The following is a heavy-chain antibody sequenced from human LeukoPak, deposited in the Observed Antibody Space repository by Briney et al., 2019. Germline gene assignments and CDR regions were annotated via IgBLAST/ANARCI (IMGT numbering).Heavy chain of an antibody. D-gene: IGHD6-19*01. Sequence: PGGSLRLSCAASGFTFSTYSMNWVRQAPGKGLEWVSYISSSSSTVYYADSVKGRFTISRDNAKNSLYLQINSLRAEDTAVYYCARGWVVLADGLSNFDYWGQGTLVTVSS. V-gene: IGHV3-48*04. CDR2: ISSSSSTV. J-gene: IGHJ4*02. CDR3: ARGWVVLADGLSNFDY. CDR1: GFTFSTYS.